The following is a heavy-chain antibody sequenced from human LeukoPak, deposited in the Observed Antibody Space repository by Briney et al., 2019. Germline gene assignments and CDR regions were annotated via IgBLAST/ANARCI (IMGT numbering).Heavy chain of an antibody. V-gene: IGHV4-30-4*01. J-gene: IGHJ5*02. CDR1: GGSISSGDYY. CDR2: MYYSGST. Sequence: SSETLSLTCTVSGGSISSGDYYWSWIRQPPGKGLEWIAYMYYSGSTYYNPSLKSRVTMSADTSKNQLSLKLSSVTAADAAVYYCARPYYYDSRIDPWGQGILVTVSS. CDR3: ARPYYYDSRIDP. D-gene: IGHD3-22*01.